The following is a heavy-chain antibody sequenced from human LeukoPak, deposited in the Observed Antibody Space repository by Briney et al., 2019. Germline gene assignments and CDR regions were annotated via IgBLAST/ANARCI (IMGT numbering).Heavy chain of an antibody. CDR2: ISPSSGYV. V-gene: IGHV3-21*01. CDR1: GFTFSSYS. J-gene: IGHJ6*03. D-gene: IGHD2-8*01. CDR3: AKGGDYCTNAVCLYYYYYYMDV. Sequence: GGSLRLSCEASGFTFSSYSMNWVRQAPGKGLEWVSSISPSSGYVYYTDSVKARFTISRDNSKNTLYLQMNSLRAEDTAVYYCAKGGDYCTNAVCLYYYYYYMDVWGKGTTVTVSS.